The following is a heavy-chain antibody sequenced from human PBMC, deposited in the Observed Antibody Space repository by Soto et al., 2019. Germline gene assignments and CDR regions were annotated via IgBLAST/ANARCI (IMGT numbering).Heavy chain of an antibody. J-gene: IGHJ4*02. CDR1: GFSLTTNGVG. Sequence: QITLKESGPALVKPTQPLTLTCTFSGFSLTTNGVGVAWIRQPPGKALEWLALINWDDDRHYNPSLTSRLTITKDTSKNQVVLTMTNMHPVDTATYYCAHKEFRTSSPFDFGGPGILVTVSS. V-gene: IGHV2-5*02. CDR2: INWDDDR. CDR3: AHKEFRTSSPFDF.